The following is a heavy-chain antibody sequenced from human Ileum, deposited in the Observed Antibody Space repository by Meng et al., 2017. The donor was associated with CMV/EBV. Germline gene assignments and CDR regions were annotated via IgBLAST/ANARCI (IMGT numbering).Heavy chain of an antibody. J-gene: IGHJ5*02. CDR3: VRQFWSGGNGWFDL. V-gene: IGHV4-39*07. CDR1: GGSISSSTYY. D-gene: IGHD3-3*02. Sequence: QLDPQGSGQGLVNPSETLSATCTVSGGSISSSTYYWGYIRHPPGKGLEWIGSIYKSGSTYYNPSLKSRVTISVDTSKNQFSLKLNSVTAADTAVYYCVRQFWSGGNGWFDLWGQGTLVTVSS. CDR2: IYKSGST.